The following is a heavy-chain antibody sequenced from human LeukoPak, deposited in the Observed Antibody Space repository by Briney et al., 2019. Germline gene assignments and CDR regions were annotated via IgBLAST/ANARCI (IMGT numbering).Heavy chain of an antibody. Sequence: GGSLRLSCAASGFAFSSYDMHWVRQATGKGLEWVSAIGTAGDTYYPGSVKGRFTISRENAKNSSYLQMNSLRAGDTAVYYCARACRGYYGSGSYYNDAFDIWGQGTMVTVSS. J-gene: IGHJ3*02. CDR2: IGTAGDT. V-gene: IGHV3-13*04. D-gene: IGHD3-10*01. CDR3: ARACRGYYGSGSYYNDAFDI. CDR1: GFAFSSYD.